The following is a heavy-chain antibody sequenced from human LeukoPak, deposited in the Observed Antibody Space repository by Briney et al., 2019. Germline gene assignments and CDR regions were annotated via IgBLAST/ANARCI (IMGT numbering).Heavy chain of an antibody. V-gene: IGHV3-48*03. CDR1: GFTFSSYE. CDR2: ISGSGSTI. Sequence: GGSLRLSCAASGFTFSSYEMNWVRQAPGKGLEWVSYISGSGSTIYYADSVKGRFTISRDNAKNSLYLQMNSLRAEDTAVYYCARGCSSTSCYGDWFDPGGQGTLVTVSS. D-gene: IGHD2-2*01. CDR3: ARGCSSTSCYGDWFDP. J-gene: IGHJ5*02.